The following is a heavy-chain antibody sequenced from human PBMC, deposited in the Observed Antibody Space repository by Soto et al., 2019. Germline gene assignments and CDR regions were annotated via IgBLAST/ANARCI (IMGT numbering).Heavy chain of an antibody. CDR1: GFTFSSYG. Sequence: LRLSCAASGFTFSSYGMHWVRQAPGKGLEWVAVIWYDGSNKYYADSVKGRFTISRDNSKNTLYLQMNSLRAEDTAVYYCARDGGTTGTIYFDYWGQGTLVTVSS. J-gene: IGHJ4*02. CDR2: IWYDGSNK. D-gene: IGHD1-1*01. V-gene: IGHV3-33*01. CDR3: ARDGGTTGTIYFDY.